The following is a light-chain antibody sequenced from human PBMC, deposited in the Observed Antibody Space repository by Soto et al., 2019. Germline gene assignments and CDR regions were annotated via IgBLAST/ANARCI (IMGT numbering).Light chain of an antibody. Sequence: AIQMTQSPSSLSASVGDRVTITCRASQGIRNDLGWYQQKPGKAPKFLIYGASSLQSGVPSRFSGSGSGTDFTLTINSLQPEDFATYYCLQDFNYPYTFGQGTKLEIK. CDR2: GAS. CDR1: QGIRND. V-gene: IGKV1-6*01. CDR3: LQDFNYPYT. J-gene: IGKJ2*01.